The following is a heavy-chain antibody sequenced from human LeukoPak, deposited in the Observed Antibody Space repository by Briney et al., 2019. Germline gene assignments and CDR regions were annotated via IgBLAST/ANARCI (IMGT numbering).Heavy chain of an antibody. CDR1: GFSVTNNY. CDR2: ISYDGSNK. Sequence: GGSLRLSCAVSGFSVTNNYMSWVRQAPGKGLEWVAVISYDGSNKYYADSVKGRFTISRDNSKNTLYLQMNSLRAEDTAVYYCAREGHDYYDSSGYYFDYWGQGTLVTVSS. D-gene: IGHD3-22*01. J-gene: IGHJ4*02. V-gene: IGHV3-30-3*01. CDR3: AREGHDYYDSSGYYFDY.